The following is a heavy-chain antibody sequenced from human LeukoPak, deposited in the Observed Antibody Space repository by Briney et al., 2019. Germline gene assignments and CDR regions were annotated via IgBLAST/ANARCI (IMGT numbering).Heavy chain of an antibody. Sequence: GGSLRLSCAASGFTFSAYWMAWVRQAPGKGLEWVANMKQDGREKHYVDSVKGRFTVSRDNARNSLYLQMNSLRAEDSAVYYCARDDVGALDYWGQGTLVTVSS. CDR3: ARDDVGALDY. CDR2: MKQDGREK. CDR1: GFTFSAYW. D-gene: IGHD3-16*01. J-gene: IGHJ4*02. V-gene: IGHV3-7*01.